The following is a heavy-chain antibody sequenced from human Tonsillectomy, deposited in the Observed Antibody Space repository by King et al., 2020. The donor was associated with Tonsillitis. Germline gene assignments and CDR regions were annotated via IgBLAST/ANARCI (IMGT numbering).Heavy chain of an antibody. CDR2: IYYNGST. CDR3: ARDKVCSGYYCAYGMDV. D-gene: IGHD3-22*01. CDR1: GCSISSYY. V-gene: IGHV4-59*01. J-gene: IGHJ6*02. Sequence: QLQESGPGLVKPSETLSLTCTVSGCSISSYYWSWIRQPPGKGLEWIGYIYYNGSTNYNPSLQSRVTISVDTSKNPFSLKLSSVTAADTAVYYCARDKVCSGYYCAYGMDVWGQGTTVTVSS.